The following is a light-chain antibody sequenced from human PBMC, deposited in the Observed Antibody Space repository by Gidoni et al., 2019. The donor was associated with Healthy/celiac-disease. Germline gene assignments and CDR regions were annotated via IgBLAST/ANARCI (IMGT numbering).Light chain of an antibody. V-gene: IGKV3-20*01. J-gene: IGKJ2*02. Sequence: EIVLTQSPGTLSLYPGERATLSYRASQSVSSSYLAWYQQKPGQAPRLLIYGASSRATGIPDRFSGSGSGTDFTLTISRLEPEDFAVYYCQQYGSSPQCTFGQGTKLEIK. CDR2: GAS. CDR1: QSVSSSY. CDR3: QQYGSSPQCT.